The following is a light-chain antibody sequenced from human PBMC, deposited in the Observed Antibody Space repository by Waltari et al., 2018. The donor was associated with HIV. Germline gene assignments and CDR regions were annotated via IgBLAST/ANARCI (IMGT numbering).Light chain of an antibody. CDR3: AAWDDSLSGWV. J-gene: IGLJ3*02. CDR1: SSTIGDNY. CDR2: RNS. Sequence: QSALTQPPSTSGPPGQTVTIPCSGSSSTIGDNYVSWYQQLPGTAPKLLIYRNSQRPSGVRDRFSGSKSGTSASLAINDLRSEDEAEYHCAAWDDSLSGWVFGGGTNLTVL. V-gene: IGLV1-47*01.